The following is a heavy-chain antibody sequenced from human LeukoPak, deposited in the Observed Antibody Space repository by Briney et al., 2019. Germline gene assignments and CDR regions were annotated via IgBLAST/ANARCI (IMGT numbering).Heavy chain of an antibody. CDR3: ARAVIAAAGSGYYYYMDV. Sequence: SETLSLTCTVSGGSISSYYWSWIRQPPGKGLEWIGYIYYSGSTNYNPSLKSRVTMSVDTSKNQFSLKLSSVTAADTAVYYCARAVIAAAGSGYYYYMDVWGKGTTVTVSS. CDR2: IYYSGST. CDR1: GGSISSYY. D-gene: IGHD6-13*01. J-gene: IGHJ6*03. V-gene: IGHV4-59*12.